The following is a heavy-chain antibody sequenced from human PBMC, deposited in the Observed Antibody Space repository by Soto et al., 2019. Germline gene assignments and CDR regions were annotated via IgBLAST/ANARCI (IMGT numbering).Heavy chain of an antibody. J-gene: IGHJ3*02. Sequence: EVQLVESGGGLVKPVGSLRLSCAASGFTFNTYSMNWVRQAPGKGLEWVSSISRTSDFIYYADSVKGRFTVSRDNAKNSLYLQMNSLRAEDTSVYYCARDYDTLTGYAFDIWGQGTMVTVSS. CDR3: ARDYDTLTGYAFDI. D-gene: IGHD3-9*01. V-gene: IGHV3-21*01. CDR1: GFTFNTYS. CDR2: ISRTSDFI.